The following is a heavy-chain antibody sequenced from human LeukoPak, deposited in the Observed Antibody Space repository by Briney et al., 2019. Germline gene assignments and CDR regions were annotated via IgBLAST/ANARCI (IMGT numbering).Heavy chain of an antibody. CDR3: ARGMNSSGWLDDD. CDR2: INHSGGT. J-gene: IGHJ4*02. CDR1: GGSFSGYY. Sequence: SETLSLTCAVYGGSFSGYYWSWIRQPPGKGLEWIGEINHSGGTNYNPSLKSRVTISVDTSKNQFSLKLTSVTAADTAVYYCARGMNSSGWLDDDWGQGTLVTVSS. V-gene: IGHV4-34*01. D-gene: IGHD6-19*01.